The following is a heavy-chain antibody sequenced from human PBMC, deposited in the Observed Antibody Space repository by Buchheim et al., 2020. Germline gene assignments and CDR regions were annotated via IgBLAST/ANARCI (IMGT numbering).Heavy chain of an antibody. D-gene: IGHD3-22*01. CDR2: VSAGGST. Sequence: EVQLLESGGGLVQPGGSLRLSCAASGFTFSSYAMSWVRQAPGKGLEWVSSVSAGGSTYYADSVKGRFTISRDNSKNTLYLQMGSLRADDTAIYYCAKDWLNVFSFDSDGYSPFDYWGQGTL. V-gene: IGHV3-23*01. J-gene: IGHJ4*02. CDR1: GFTFSSYA. CDR3: AKDWLNVFSFDSDGYSPFDY.